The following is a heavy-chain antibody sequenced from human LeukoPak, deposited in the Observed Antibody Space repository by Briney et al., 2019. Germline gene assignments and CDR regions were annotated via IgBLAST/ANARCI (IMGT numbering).Heavy chain of an antibody. CDR3: ARDEVGVGATHDY. CDR2: ISKDGSST. V-gene: IGHV3-74*01. CDR1: GFTVSSNY. D-gene: IGHD1-26*01. J-gene: IGHJ4*02. Sequence: GGSLRLSCAASGFTVSSNYMSWVRQAPGKGLVWVSRISKDGSSTYYADSVKGRFTISRDNAKNTLYLQMNSLRAEDTAVYYCARDEVGVGATHDYWGQGTLVTVSS.